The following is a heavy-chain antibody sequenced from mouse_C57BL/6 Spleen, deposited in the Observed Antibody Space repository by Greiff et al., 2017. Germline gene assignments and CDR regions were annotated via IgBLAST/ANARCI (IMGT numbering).Heavy chain of an antibody. CDR3: ARSIPYYAMDY. Sequence: VQLQQSGPGLVQPSQSLSITCTVSGFSLTSYGVHWVRPSPGKGLEWLGVIWSGGSTDYNAAFISRLSISKDNSKSQVFFKMNSLQADDTAIYYCARSIPYYAMDYWDQGTSVTVSS. CDR1: GFSLTSYG. D-gene: IGHD2-10*02. V-gene: IGHV2-2*01. J-gene: IGHJ4*01. CDR2: IWSGGST.